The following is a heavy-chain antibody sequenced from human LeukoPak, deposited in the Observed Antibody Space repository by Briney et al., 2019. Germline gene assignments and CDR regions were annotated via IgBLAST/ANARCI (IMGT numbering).Heavy chain of an antibody. D-gene: IGHD2/OR15-2a*01. J-gene: IGHJ5*01. V-gene: IGHV3-11*04. CDR3: TRELLSLHQGLDS. Sequence: GGSLRLSCAASGFTFSDYYMSWIRQAPGKGLEWVACVSSNVNKMYYAESVRGRFTVSRDNAGNSLSLQMDSLRAEDTAVYYCTRELLSLHQGLDSWGQGTLVTVSP. CDR2: VSSNVNKM. CDR1: GFTFSDYY.